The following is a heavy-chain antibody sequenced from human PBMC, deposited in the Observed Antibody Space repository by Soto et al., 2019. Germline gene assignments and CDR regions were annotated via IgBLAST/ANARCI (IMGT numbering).Heavy chain of an antibody. J-gene: IGHJ5*02. CDR2: IYYSGST. Sequence: SETLSLTCTVSGGSISSYYWSWIRQPPGKGLEWIGYIYYSGSTNYNPSLKSRVTISVDTSKNQFSLKLSSVTAADTAVYYCARGGAAAGSYNWFDPWGQGTLVTVSS. V-gene: IGHV4-59*01. CDR3: ARGGAAAGSYNWFDP. CDR1: GGSISSYY. D-gene: IGHD6-13*01.